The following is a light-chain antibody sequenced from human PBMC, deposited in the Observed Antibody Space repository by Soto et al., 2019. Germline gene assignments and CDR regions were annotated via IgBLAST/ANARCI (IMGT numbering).Light chain of an antibody. V-gene: IGLV2-23*01. CDR2: DGS. Sequence: QSALTQPASVSGSPGQSITISCTGTSSDVGSYNLVSWYQQQPGKAPKLMIYDGSKRPSGLSNLSSGSKSGNTASLTSSGLQAEDEADYYCCSYAGSSTVVFGGGTKLTVL. CDR3: CSYAGSSTVV. CDR1: SSDVGSYNL. J-gene: IGLJ2*01.